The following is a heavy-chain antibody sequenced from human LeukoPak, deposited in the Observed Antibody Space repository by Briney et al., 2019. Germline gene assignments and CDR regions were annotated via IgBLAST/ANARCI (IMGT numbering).Heavy chain of an antibody. J-gene: IGHJ3*02. CDR1: GYTSTNYY. Sequence: ASVKVSCKASGYTSTNYYMHRVRQAPGQGLEWMGIVNPSGGSTSYAQKFQGRVTMTRDTSTSTVYMELSSLRSEDTALYYCARGRFPTKRSAYYYGAFDIWGQGTMVTVSS. D-gene: IGHD3-22*01. CDR2: VNPSGGST. CDR3: ARGRFPTKRSAYYYGAFDI. V-gene: IGHV1-46*01.